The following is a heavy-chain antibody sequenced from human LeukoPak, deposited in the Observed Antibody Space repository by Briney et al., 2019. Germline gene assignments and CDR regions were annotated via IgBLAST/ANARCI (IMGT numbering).Heavy chain of an antibody. CDR1: GFPFSTYD. Sequence: GGSLRLSCAASGFPFSTYDMSWGRQAPGKGLEWVSVIFNSDGSTYYADSVKGRFTISRDNSKNTLYLQMNSLRVEDTAVYYCAKGAHFDYWGQGTLVTVSS. CDR3: AKGAHFDY. J-gene: IGHJ4*02. CDR2: IFNSDGST. V-gene: IGHV3-23*01.